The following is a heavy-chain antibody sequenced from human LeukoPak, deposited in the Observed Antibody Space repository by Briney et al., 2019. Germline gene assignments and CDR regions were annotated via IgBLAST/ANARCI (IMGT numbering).Heavy chain of an antibody. J-gene: IGHJ5*02. CDR2: IIPIFGTA. CDR3: ARAYQYCSGGRCYYWFDP. D-gene: IGHD2-15*01. Sequence: EASVKVSCKASGGTFSSYAISWVRQAPGQGLEWMGGIIPIFGTANYAQKFQGRVTITADESTSTAYMELSSLRSEDTAVYYCARAYQYCSGGRCYYWFDPWGQGTLVTVSS. V-gene: IGHV1-69*13. CDR1: GGTFSSYA.